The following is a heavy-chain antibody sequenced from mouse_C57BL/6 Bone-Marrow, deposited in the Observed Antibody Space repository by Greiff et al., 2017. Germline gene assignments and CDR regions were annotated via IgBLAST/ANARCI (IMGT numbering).Heavy chain of an antibody. V-gene: IGHV1-78*01. CDR3: AQTAQAPYDFDY. D-gene: IGHD3-2*02. CDR1: GYTFTDHT. J-gene: IGHJ2*01. CDR2: IYPRDGST. Sequence: QVQLQQSDAELVKPGASVKISCKVSGYTFTDHTIHWMRQRPEQGLEWIGYIYPRDGSTKYNEKFKGKATLTADKSSSTAYMQLNNLTSDDSAVYFCAQTAQAPYDFDYWGQGTTLTVSS.